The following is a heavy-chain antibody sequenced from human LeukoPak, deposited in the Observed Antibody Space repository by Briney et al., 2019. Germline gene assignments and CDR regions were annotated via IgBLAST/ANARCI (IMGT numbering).Heavy chain of an antibody. CDR2: INPNSGST. Sequence: GASVKVSCKASGYTFTGYYMHWVRQAPGQGLEWMGWINPNSGSTNYAQKFQGRVTMTRDTSISTAYMELSRLRSDDTAVYYCAREKSIAARPGVWFDPWGQGTLVTVSS. J-gene: IGHJ5*02. V-gene: IGHV1-2*02. D-gene: IGHD6-6*01. CDR1: GYTFTGYY. CDR3: AREKSIAARPGVWFDP.